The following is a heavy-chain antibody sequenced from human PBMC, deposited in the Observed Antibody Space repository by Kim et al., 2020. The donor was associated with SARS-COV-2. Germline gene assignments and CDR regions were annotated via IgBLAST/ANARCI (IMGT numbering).Heavy chain of an antibody. CDR3: ARDGTTRNGGYYFDY. J-gene: IGHJ4*01. V-gene: IGHV1-3*01. Sequence: QKFPGSVTITRDTSASTAFMELSSLTSEDTAIYYCARDGTTRNGGYYFDYWGQGALVTVSS. D-gene: IGHD1-1*01.